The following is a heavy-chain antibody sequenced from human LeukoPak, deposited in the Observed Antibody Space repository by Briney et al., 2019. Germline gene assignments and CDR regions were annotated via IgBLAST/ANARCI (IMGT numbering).Heavy chain of an antibody. D-gene: IGHD6-19*01. J-gene: IGHJ4*02. CDR2: ISTSSSNK. CDR1: GFTFSTYS. Sequence: GGSLRLSCAASGFTFSTYSMIWVRRPPGKGLEWVSSISTSSSNKHYADQLKGRLTLSRDNAKNSLYLQMNSLRAEDTAVYYCARGHIKWLVPYYFDYWGQGTLVTVSS. CDR3: ARGHIKWLVPYYFDY. V-gene: IGHV3-21*01.